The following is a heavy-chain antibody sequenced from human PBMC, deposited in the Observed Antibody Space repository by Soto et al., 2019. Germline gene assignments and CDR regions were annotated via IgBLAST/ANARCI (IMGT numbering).Heavy chain of an antibody. CDR1: GITVGGFI. CDR3: TTLGP. J-gene: IGHJ5*02. CDR2: TAPMFRQT. D-gene: IGHD3-3*01. Sequence: DQLVQSGAVVKKPGSSVVVSCKASGITVGGFIISWVRQAPGQGLEWMGKTAPMFRQTFYARQLEGRLTNTADTSANTVYMELTDLGFEDTAVYYCTTLGPWGQGTQVSVS. V-gene: IGHV1-69*02.